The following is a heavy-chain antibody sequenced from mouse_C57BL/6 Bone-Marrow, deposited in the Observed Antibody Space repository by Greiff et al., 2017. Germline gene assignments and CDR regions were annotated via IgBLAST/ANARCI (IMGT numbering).Heavy chain of an antibody. D-gene: IGHD2-4*01. V-gene: IGHV3-6*01. CDR2: ISYDGSN. Sequence: EVKLMESGPGLVQPSQSLSLTCSVTGYSITSGYYWNWIRQFPGNKLEWMGYISYDGSNNYHPSLKNRISIPRDTSKNQFFLKLNSVTTEDTATYYCAKGLRGYYAMDYWGQGTSVTVSS. CDR1: GYSITSGYY. CDR3: AKGLRGYYAMDY. J-gene: IGHJ4*01.